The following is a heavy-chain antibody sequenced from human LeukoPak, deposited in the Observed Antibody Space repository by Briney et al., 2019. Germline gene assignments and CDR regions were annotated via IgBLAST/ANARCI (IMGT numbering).Heavy chain of an antibody. J-gene: IGHJ4*02. V-gene: IGHV3-23*01. CDR1: GFTFSSNA. Sequence: GGSLRLSCAASGFTFSSNAMSWVRQAPGKGLEWVSSITAGGTNTYRSASATGRFTISRDNSENTLYLQMNNLRAEDTAIYYCAKDSVAAAGFYLDYWGQGTLVTVSS. CDR2: ITAGGTNT. D-gene: IGHD6-25*01. CDR3: AKDSVAAAGFYLDY.